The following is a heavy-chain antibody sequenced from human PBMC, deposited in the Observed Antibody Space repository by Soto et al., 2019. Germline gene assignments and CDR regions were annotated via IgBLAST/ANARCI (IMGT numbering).Heavy chain of an antibody. Sequence: ASVKVSCKASGNTFTSYAMHWVRQAPGQRLEWMGWINAGNGNTKYSQKFQGRVTITRDTSASTAYMELSSLRSEDTAVSYCARADITIPTQMDVWGQGTTVTFSS. CDR1: GNTFTSYA. J-gene: IGHJ6*02. CDR2: INAGNGNT. V-gene: IGHV1-3*01. CDR3: ARADITIPTQMDV. D-gene: IGHD3-3*01.